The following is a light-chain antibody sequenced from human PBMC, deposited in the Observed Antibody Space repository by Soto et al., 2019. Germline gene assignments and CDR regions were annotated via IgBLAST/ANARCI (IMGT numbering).Light chain of an antibody. CDR3: QQYDTYWT. J-gene: IGKJ1*01. CDR1: ESISNW. Sequence: DIQMTQSPSTLSASVGDRVIITCRASESISNWLAWYQQKPGEAPNLLIYKASSLKSGVPLRFSGSGSGTEFTLTINSLQPDDFATYYCQQYDTYWTFGQGTKVDIK. V-gene: IGKV1-5*03. CDR2: KAS.